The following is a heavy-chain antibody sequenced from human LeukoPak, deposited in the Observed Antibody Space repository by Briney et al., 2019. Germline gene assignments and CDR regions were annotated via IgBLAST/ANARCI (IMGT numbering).Heavy chain of an antibody. V-gene: IGHV3-21*01. J-gene: IGHJ4*02. CDR2: ITSRSDYI. Sequence: GGSLRLSCAASGFTFSTYTMNWFRQAPGKGLEWVSSITSRSDYIYYADSLKGRFTISRDDAEDSLYLQMNSLTAEDTAVYYCARDRSPSWASDYWGQGTLVTASS. CDR1: GFTFSTYT. D-gene: IGHD2-2*01. CDR3: ARDRSPSWASDY.